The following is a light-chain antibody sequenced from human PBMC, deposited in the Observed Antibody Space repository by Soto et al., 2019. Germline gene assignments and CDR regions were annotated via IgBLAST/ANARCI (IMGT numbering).Light chain of an antibody. V-gene: IGKV3-20*01. CDR2: GAS. J-gene: IGKJ5*01. CDR3: QQYGTSPRT. CDR1: QSVGDY. Sequence: EIVLTQSPATLSLSPGERATLSCRASQSVGDYLAWYQQKPGQAPRLLISGASRRATGIPDRFSGSGSGTDFTLTITSLEPEDFAVYYCQQYGTSPRTFGQGTRLEI.